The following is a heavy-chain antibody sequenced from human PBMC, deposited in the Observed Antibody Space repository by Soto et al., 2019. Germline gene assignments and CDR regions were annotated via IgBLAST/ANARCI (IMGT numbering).Heavy chain of an antibody. Sequence: GGSLRLSCATSGFTFGSYAMRWVRHPPGKGLEWVASISGSGDKTYYADSVKGRFTFSRDNSKNTLYLQMNNLRVEDTAVYYCAKEWTPRRAFDHWGQGTLVTVSS. J-gene: IGHJ4*02. CDR2: ISGSGDKT. V-gene: IGHV3-23*01. CDR3: AKEWTPRRAFDH. CDR1: GFTFGSYA. D-gene: IGHD5-12*01.